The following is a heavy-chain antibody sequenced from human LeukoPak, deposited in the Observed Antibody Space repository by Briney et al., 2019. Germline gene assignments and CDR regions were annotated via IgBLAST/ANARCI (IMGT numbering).Heavy chain of an antibody. J-gene: IGHJ4*02. CDR3: ARQGIVGATDY. CDR1: GGSFSGYY. V-gene: IGHV4-34*01. D-gene: IGHD1-26*01. Sequence: SETLSLTCAVYGGSFSGYYWSWIRQPPGKGLEWIGEINHSGSTNYNPSLKSRVTISVDTSKNQFSLKLSSVTAADTAVYYCARQGIVGATDYWGQGTLVTVSS. CDR2: INHSGST.